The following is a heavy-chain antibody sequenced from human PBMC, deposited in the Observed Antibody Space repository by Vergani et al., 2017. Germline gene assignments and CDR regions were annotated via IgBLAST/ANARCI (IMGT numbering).Heavy chain of an antibody. J-gene: IGHJ6*03. Sequence: QVQLPESGPGLVKPSETPSLTCTVSGGSISSYYWSWIRQPPGKGLEWIGYIYYSGSTNYNPSLKSRVTISVDTSKNQFSLKLSSVTAADTAVYYCARVVQLERLPITYYYYYMDVWGKGTTVTVSS. CDR2: IYYSGST. V-gene: IGHV4-59*01. D-gene: IGHD1-1*01. CDR3: ARVVQLERLPITYYYYYMDV. CDR1: GGSISSYY.